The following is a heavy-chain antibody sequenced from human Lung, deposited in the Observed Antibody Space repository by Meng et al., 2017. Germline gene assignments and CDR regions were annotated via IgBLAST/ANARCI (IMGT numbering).Heavy chain of an antibody. CDR1: GWSFSDYY. D-gene: IGHD4-11*01. V-gene: IGHV4-34*01. CDR2: INHSGST. CDR3: ARGPTTMAHDFDY. Sequence: QVQLQQCAPGRLKPTGTLSLTCVVSGWSFSDYYWSWIRQPPGKGLEWIGEINHSGSTNYNPSLESRATISVDTSQNNLSLKLSSVTAADSAVYYCARGPTTMAHDFDYWGQGTLVTVSS. J-gene: IGHJ4*02.